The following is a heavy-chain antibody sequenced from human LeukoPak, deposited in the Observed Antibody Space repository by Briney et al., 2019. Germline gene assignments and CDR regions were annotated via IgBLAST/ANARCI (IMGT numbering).Heavy chain of an antibody. Sequence: PSETLSLTCTVSGSSITSAYYWGWIRQPPGKGLEWIGSVYHSGSGSTYYNPSLKSRVTISVDTSKNQFSLKLSSVTAADTALYYCVRDTGSSWDPYDAFDIWGQGTMVTVSS. CDR3: VRDTGSSWDPYDAFDI. J-gene: IGHJ3*02. CDR2: VYHSGSGST. V-gene: IGHV4-38-2*02. D-gene: IGHD6-13*01. CDR1: GSSITSAYY.